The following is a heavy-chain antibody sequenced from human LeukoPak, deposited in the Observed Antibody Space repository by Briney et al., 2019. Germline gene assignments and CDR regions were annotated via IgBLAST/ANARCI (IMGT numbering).Heavy chain of an antibody. Sequence: DPGGSLRLSCAASGFTFSSYGMHWVRQAPGKGLEWVAVISYDGSNKYYADSVKGRFTISRDNSKNTLYLQMNSLRAEDTAVYYCAKEVSSGWFRGFDYWGQGTLVTVS. V-gene: IGHV3-30*18. CDR3: AKEVSSGWFRGFDY. J-gene: IGHJ4*02. D-gene: IGHD6-19*01. CDR1: GFTFSSYG. CDR2: ISYDGSNK.